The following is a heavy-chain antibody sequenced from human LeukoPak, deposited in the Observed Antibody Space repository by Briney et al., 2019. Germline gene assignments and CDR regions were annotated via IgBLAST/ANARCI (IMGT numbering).Heavy chain of an antibody. Sequence: GGSLRLSCVASGFTFSSNYMSWVRQAPGKGLEWVSVIYSGGSTYYAGSVKGRFTISRDNSKNTLYLQMNSLRADDTAVYYCARGLRYSTGWYYFDYWGQGTLVTVSS. J-gene: IGHJ4*02. CDR2: IYSGGST. V-gene: IGHV3-53*01. D-gene: IGHD6-19*01. CDR1: GFTFSSNY. CDR3: ARGLRYSTGWYYFDY.